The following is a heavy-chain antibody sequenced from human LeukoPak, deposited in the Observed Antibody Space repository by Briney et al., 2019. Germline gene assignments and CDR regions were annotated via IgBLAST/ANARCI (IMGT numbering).Heavy chain of an antibody. J-gene: IGHJ4*02. CDR2: MNPNSGGT. CDR1: GYTFTGYY. D-gene: IGHD3-22*01. CDR3: ARGTWGIVVVIGHIDY. Sequence: GASVKVSCKASGYTFTGYYMHWVRQAPGQGLEWMGWMNPNSGGTNYAQKFQGRVTMTRDTSISTAYMELSRLRSDDTAVYYCARGTWGIVVVIGHIDYWGQGTLVTVSS. V-gene: IGHV1-2*02.